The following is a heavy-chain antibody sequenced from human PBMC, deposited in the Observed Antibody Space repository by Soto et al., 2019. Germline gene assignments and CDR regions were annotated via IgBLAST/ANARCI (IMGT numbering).Heavy chain of an antibody. D-gene: IGHD1-7*01. CDR3: ARDDGRTTLNY. CDR2: IWYDGSKK. Sequence: QVQLVESGGGVVQPGRSLRLSCAASGFTFSSHGFHWVRQAPGKGLEWVGCIWYDGSKKYYGDSVKARFTISRDDSKNTLYLQMNSLSAEDTAVYHCARDDGRTTLNYWGQGTLVTVSS. CDR1: GFTFSSHG. J-gene: IGHJ4*02. V-gene: IGHV3-33*01.